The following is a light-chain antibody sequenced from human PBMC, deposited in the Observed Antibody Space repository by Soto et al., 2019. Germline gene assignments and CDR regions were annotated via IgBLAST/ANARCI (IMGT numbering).Light chain of an antibody. V-gene: IGLV2-14*01. CDR3: SSYTGSSTSVV. J-gene: IGLJ2*01. Sequence: QSALTQPASVSGSPGQSITISCNGTSSDGGTYNYVSWYQQHPGKAPKLMIYDVSNRPSGVSDRFSGSKSGNTASLTISGLQAEDEADYYCSSYTGSSTSVVFGGGTKLTVL. CDR2: DVS. CDR1: SSDGGTYNY.